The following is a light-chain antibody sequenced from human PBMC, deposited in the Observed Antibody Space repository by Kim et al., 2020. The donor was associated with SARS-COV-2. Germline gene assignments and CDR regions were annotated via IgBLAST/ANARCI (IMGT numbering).Light chain of an antibody. CDR1: SANMGGNT. Sequence: GQRVVIICSGSSANMGGNTVSWYHVNPGAAPKIVCYNVQQRPPGVIDRFSGSKTGASAPLAITGLQRELEGPYNCAAWDDNMSAYVFGTGTKSPS. J-gene: IGLJ1*01. V-gene: IGLV1-44*01. CDR2: NVQ. CDR3: AAWDDNMSAYV.